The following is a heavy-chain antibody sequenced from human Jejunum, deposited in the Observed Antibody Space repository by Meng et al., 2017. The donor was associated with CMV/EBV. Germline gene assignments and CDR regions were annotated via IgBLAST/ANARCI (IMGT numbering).Heavy chain of an antibody. D-gene: IGHD3/OR15-3a*01. Sequence: VASDFTLINAWMNWVRRAAGKGLEWVARIRSQTAGGTTEYHASVKGRFTVSRDDSKYTVYLQMNSLKIDDTAVYYCTTGWTQYFDFWGQGALVTVSS. CDR3: TTGWTQYFDF. V-gene: IGHV3-15*07. CDR2: IRSQTAGGTT. J-gene: IGHJ4*02. CDR1: DFTLINAW.